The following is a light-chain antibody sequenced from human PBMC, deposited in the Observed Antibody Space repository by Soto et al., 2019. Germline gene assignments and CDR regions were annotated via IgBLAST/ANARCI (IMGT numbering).Light chain of an antibody. V-gene: IGKV3-20*01. CDR3: QQYVNSPLT. Sequence: EIVLTQSPGTLSLSPGERATLSCRASQTVRSNYLAWYQQKPGQAPRLLIYEASTRATGIPDRFSGSGSGTDFTLTVTGLEPEDLAVYYCQQYVNSPLTFGGGSKVEIK. CDR2: EAS. CDR1: QTVRSNY. J-gene: IGKJ4*01.